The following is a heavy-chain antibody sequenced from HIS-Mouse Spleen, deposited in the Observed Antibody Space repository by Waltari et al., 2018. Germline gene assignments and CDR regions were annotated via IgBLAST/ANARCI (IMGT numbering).Heavy chain of an antibody. Sequence: QVQLQQWGAGLLKPSETLSLTCAVYGGSFSGYYWSWLRQPPGKGLEWIGEINHSGSTNYNPSLKSRVTISVDTSKNQFSLKLSSVTAADTAVYYCAREIRAGEFHWFDPWGQGTLVTVSS. V-gene: IGHV4-34*01. CDR3: AREIRAGEFHWFDP. CDR1: GGSFSGYY. J-gene: IGHJ5*02. D-gene: IGHD3-10*01. CDR2: INHSGST.